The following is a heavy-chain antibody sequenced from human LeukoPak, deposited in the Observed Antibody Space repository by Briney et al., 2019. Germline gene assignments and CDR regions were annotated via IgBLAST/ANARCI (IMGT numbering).Heavy chain of an antibody. J-gene: IGHJ4*02. CDR2: IYYSGTT. V-gene: IGHV4-59*01. CDR3: ARVLNWNYAPDY. CDR1: GGSISSFY. Sequence: SETLSLTCAVSGGSISSFYWSWIRQPPGKGLEWMGYIYYSGTTNYNPSPKSRVTISVDKSKNQFPLELSSVTAADTAVYYCARVLNWNYAPDYWGQGSLVTVSS. D-gene: IGHD1-7*01.